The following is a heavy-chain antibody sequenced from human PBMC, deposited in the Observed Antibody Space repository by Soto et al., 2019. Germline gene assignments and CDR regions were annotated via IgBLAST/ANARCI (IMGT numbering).Heavy chain of an antibody. CDR2: IWFDGSKQ. CDR1: GFTFSKYN. D-gene: IGHD2-21*01. CDR3: ARDLYSTYPSDAFNV. V-gene: IGHV3-33*01. Sequence: GSLRLSCVASGFTFSKYNMHWVRQAPGKGLEWVAIIWFDGSKQYYADPVQGRFTISRDNSRNTLYLQMNGLGAEDTAVYHCARDLYSTYPSDAFNVWGQGTSVTVSS. J-gene: IGHJ3*01.